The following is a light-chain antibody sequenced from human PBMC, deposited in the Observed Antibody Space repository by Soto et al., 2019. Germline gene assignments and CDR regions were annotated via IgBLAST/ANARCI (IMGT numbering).Light chain of an antibody. CDR2: GAS. CDR1: QSVSSN. Sequence: EIVMTQSPATLSVSPGERATLSCRASQSVSSNLAWYQQKPGQAPRLLIYGASTRATGIPARFSGSGSGTEFTLTISSLQSEDFAVYYCQQYNNWPRTFGGGTKVDSK. J-gene: IGKJ4*01. CDR3: QQYNNWPRT. V-gene: IGKV3-15*01.